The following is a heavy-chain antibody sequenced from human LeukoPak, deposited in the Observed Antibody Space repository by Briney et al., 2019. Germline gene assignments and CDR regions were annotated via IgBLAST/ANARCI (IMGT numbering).Heavy chain of an antibody. D-gene: IGHD4-23*01. Sequence: GGSLRLSCTASGFTFGDYAMSWVRQAPGKGLEWVGFIRSKAYGGTTEYAASVKGRFTISRDDSKSIAYLQMNSLRAEDTAVYYCAMSPTTVVTHWGQGTLVTVSS. CDR1: GFTFGDYA. CDR3: AMSPTTVVTH. CDR2: IRSKAYGGTT. V-gene: IGHV3-49*04. J-gene: IGHJ4*02.